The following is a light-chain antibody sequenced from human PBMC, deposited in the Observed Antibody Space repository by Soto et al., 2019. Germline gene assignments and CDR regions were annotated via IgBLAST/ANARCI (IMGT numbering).Light chain of an antibody. V-gene: IGLV3-21*01. Sequence: SYELTQPPSVSVAPGKTAIITCGGNDIETKSVHWYQQKAGQAPVLVMSFDSDRPSGIPERFSGSNSGNTASLTITRAEGGKEDEYYCQVWDRPTDLVFGGGTKLTVL. J-gene: IGLJ2*01. CDR1: DIETKS. CDR2: FDS. CDR3: QVWDRPTDLV.